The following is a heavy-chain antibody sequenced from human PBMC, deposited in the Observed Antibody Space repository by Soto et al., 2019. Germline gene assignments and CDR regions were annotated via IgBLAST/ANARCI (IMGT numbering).Heavy chain of an antibody. V-gene: IGHV4-30-2*06. CDR2: TYQSGSA. CDR3: RRDSYGTDF. J-gene: IGHJ6*02. CDR1: GGSISSGGYS. Sequence: SETLSLTCTVSGGSISSGGYSWTWIRQSPGKGLEWIGYTYQSGSAYYNPSLKSRVTISVDRSKNQFSLNLTSVTAADTAVYLCRRDSYGTDFWGQAT.